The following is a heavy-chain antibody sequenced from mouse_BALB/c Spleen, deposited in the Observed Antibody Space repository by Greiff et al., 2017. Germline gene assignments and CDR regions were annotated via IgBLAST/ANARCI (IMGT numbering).Heavy chain of an antibody. CDR1: GYSITSGYY. J-gene: IGHJ4*01. D-gene: IGHD2-1*01. CDR3: ARDGNHAMDY. V-gene: IGHV3-6*02. Sequence: DVQLQESGPGLVKPSQSLSLTCSVTGYSITSGYYWNWIRQFPGNKLEWMGYISYDGSNNYNPSLKNRISITRDTSKNQFFLKLNSVTTEDTATYYCARDGNHAMDYWGQGTSVTVSS. CDR2: ISYDGSN.